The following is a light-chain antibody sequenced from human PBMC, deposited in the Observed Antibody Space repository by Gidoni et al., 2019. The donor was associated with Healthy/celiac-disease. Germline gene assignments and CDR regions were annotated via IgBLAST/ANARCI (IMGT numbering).Light chain of an antibody. CDR1: QSVSSK. CDR3: QQYNNWPRT. V-gene: IGKV3-15*01. CDR2: GAS. J-gene: IGKJ1*01. Sequence: IVMTQSPATLSVSPGDRATLSCRASQSVSSKLAWYQQKPGQAPRLLIYGASTRGTGNPARFSGSGSGTEFTLTISSLQSEDFAAYYCQQYNNWPRTFGQGTKVEIK.